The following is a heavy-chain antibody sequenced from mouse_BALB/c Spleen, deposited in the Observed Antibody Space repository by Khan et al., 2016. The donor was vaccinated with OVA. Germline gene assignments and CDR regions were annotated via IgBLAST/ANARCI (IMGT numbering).Heavy chain of an antibody. CDR2: ISYSGDT. Sequence: EVQLQESGPGLVKPSHSLSLTCTVTGYSITSDYAWNWIRQFPGNKLEWMGYISYSGDTAYNPSLTSRISITRDTSKNQSFLQLNSVTTEETSTCYCASRFLYDYGSNFEGYDFDYWGHGTTLTVSS. V-gene: IGHV3-2*02. CDR3: ASRFLYDYGSNFEGYDFDY. D-gene: IGHD1-1*01. J-gene: IGHJ2*01. CDR1: GYSITSDYA.